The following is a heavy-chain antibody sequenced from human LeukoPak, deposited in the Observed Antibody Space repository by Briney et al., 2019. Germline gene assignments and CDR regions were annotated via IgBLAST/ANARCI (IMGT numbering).Heavy chain of an antibody. CDR1: GFIFSNYG. Sequence: GGSLRLSCAASGFIFSNYGMDWVRQAPGKGLEWVSYISSSSSSIYYADSVKGRSTISRDNAKNSLFLQMNSLRAEDTAVYYCARGGAARPDYWGQGTLVTVSS. V-gene: IGHV3-48*01. J-gene: IGHJ4*02. D-gene: IGHD6-6*01. CDR2: ISSSSSSI. CDR3: ARGGAARPDY.